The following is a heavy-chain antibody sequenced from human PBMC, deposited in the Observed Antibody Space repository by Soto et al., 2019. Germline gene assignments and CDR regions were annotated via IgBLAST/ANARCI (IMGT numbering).Heavy chain of an antibody. CDR3: AREYRGYDYRALLFDY. Sequence: QITLKESGPTLVKPTQTLTLTCTFSDFSLSTSGVGVGWIRQSPGQALEWLALIYWDDDKRYSPSLKSRLTITRDTSKNQVVLRMTNMDPVDTATYYCAREYRGYDYRALLFDYWGQGTLVTVSS. D-gene: IGHD5-12*01. V-gene: IGHV2-5*02. J-gene: IGHJ4*02. CDR2: IYWDDDK. CDR1: DFSLSTSGVG.